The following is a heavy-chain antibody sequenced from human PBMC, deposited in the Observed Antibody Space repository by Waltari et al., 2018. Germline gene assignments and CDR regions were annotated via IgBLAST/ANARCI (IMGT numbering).Heavy chain of an antibody. Sequence: EVLLVESGGVLVQPGKSLRLSCAAAGFTFAGYGLHWVRQAPGKGPGGGSGVRRGGGVMDYADSVKGRFTISRDNAKNSIVLEMHSLRTDDTAFYYCARDSMIRGNYFFDSWGQGTLVTVSS. CDR3: ARDSMIRGNYFFDS. CDR2: VRRGGGVM. V-gene: IGHV3-9*01. D-gene: IGHD3-10*01. CDR1: GFTFAGYG. J-gene: IGHJ4*02.